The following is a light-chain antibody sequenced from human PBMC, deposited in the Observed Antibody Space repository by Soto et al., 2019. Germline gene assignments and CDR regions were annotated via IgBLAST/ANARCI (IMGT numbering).Light chain of an antibody. J-gene: IGKJ1*01. CDR1: QSVSSIY. CDR3: QHYGSSQRT. CDR2: GAS. V-gene: IGKV3-20*01. Sequence: ELVLTQSPGTLSLSPGERATLSCRASQSVSSIYLAWYQQKPGQAPRLVIYGASSRATGIPDRFSGSGSGTDFTLTISRLEPADFAVYYCQHYGSSQRTFGQGTKVEIK.